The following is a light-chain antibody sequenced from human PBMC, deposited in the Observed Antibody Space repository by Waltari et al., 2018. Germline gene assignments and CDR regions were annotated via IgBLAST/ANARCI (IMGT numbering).Light chain of an antibody. CDR1: QSISRL. Sequence: DIQMTQSPSSLSASVGDRVTITCRASQSISRLLNWYQQKPGKAPELLIYDSSSLQTGVPSRFSGSGSGTDFTLTISSLLPEDFATYYCHQSYTTHLTFGQGTRVEIK. CDR2: DSS. CDR3: HQSYTTHLT. J-gene: IGKJ1*01. V-gene: IGKV1-39*01.